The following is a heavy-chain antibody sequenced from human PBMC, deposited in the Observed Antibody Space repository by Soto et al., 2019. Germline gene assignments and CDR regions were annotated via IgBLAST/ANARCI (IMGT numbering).Heavy chain of an antibody. J-gene: IGHJ4*02. CDR3: AKDSDRDFWSGYYSYFDY. Sequence: AGGSLRLSCAASGFTFSSYAMSWVRQAPGKGLEWVSAISGSGGSAYYADSVKGRFTISRDNSKNTLYLQMNSLRAEDTAVYYCAKDSDRDFWSGYYSYFDYWGQGTLVTVSS. CDR1: GFTFSSYA. V-gene: IGHV3-23*01. D-gene: IGHD3-3*01. CDR2: ISGSGGSA.